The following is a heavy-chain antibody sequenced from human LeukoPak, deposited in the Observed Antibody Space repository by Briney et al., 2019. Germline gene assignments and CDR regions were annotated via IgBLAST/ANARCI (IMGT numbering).Heavy chain of an antibody. CDR2: ISAYNGNT. CDR3: ARDLSHRYNYDSRGYYILFDH. V-gene: IGHV1-18*01. J-gene: IGHJ4*02. Sequence: ASVKVSCKASGYIFTSYGISWVRQAPGQGLEWMGWISAYNGNTNHAQKLQGRVTMTTDTSTTTAYMELRSLRSDDTAVYYCARDLSHRYNYDSRGYYILFDHWGQGTLVTVSS. CDR1: GYIFTSYG. D-gene: IGHD3-22*01.